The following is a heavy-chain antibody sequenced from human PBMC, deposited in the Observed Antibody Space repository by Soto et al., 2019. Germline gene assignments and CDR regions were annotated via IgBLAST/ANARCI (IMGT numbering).Heavy chain of an antibody. V-gene: IGHV3-33*05. CDR3: ARWGTTGGLDV. CDR1: GFTFRSYV. D-gene: IGHD3-16*01. CDR2: TSYDGSNN. J-gene: IGHJ4*02. Sequence: QVQLVESGGGVVQPGTSLRLSCVGSGFTFRSYVIHWVRQAPGKGLEWVALTSYDGSNNLYGDSVKGRFTISRHNSRNTVELQMDSLRFEYTAFYYCARWGTTGGLDVWGQGTLVSVSS.